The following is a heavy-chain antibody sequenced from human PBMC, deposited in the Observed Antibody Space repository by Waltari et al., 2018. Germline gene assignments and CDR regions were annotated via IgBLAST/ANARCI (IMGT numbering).Heavy chain of an antibody. D-gene: IGHD2-21*01. CDR1: GGSISSGGYY. CDR3: ARGAYCGGDCYPYFDY. V-gene: IGHV4-31*03. J-gene: IGHJ4*02. CDR2: IYYSGST. Sequence: QVQLQESGPGLVKPSQTLSLTCTVSGGSISSGGYYWSWIRQPPGKGLDWIGYIYYSGSTYYNPSLKSRVTISVDTSKNQFSLKLSSVTAADTAVYYCARGAYCGGDCYPYFDYWGQGTLVTVSS.